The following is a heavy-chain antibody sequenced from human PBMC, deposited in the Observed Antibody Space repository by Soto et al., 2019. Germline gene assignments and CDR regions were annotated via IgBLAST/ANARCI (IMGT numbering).Heavy chain of an antibody. CDR3: AHKEPRMNHFDY. Sequence: SGPTLVNPTQTLTLTCTFSGFSLSTSGVGVGWIRQPPGKAPEWLAVVYWDDDKRYSPSLKDRLTITKDTSKNHVVLTMTNIDAVDTATYYCAHKEPRMNHFDYWGQGTPVTVSS. CDR1: GFSLSTSGVG. J-gene: IGHJ4*02. V-gene: IGHV2-5*02. D-gene: IGHD2-8*01. CDR2: VYWDDDK.